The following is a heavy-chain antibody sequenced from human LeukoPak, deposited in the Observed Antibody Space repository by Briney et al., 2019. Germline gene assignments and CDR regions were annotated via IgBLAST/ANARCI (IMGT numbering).Heavy chain of an antibody. Sequence: QPGRSLRLSCAASGFTFSSYGMHWVRQAPGKGLEWVAVISYDGSNKYYADSVKGRLTISRDNSKNTLYLQMNSLRAEDTAVYYCAKDSNSGYVPIFDYWGQGTLVTVSS. V-gene: IGHV3-30*18. J-gene: IGHJ4*02. CDR1: GFTFSSYG. D-gene: IGHD5-12*01. CDR3: AKDSNSGYVPIFDY. CDR2: ISYDGSNK.